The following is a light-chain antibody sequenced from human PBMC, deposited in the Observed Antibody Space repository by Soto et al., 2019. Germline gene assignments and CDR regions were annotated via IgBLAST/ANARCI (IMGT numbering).Light chain of an antibody. Sequence: DIQMTQSPSSLSASVGDRVTITCRASQGIRNYLAWYQQRPGKVPKLLIYAASTLQSGVPSRFSGSGSGTDFTLTISSLQPEDFATYYCQQYSNLITFGQGTRLEIK. CDR1: QGIRNY. CDR2: AAS. J-gene: IGKJ5*01. CDR3: QQYSNLIT. V-gene: IGKV1-27*01.